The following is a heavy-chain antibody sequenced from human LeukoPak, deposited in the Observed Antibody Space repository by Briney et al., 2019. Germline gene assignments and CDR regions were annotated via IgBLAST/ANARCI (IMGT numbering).Heavy chain of an antibody. CDR3: AKDSAVYFDY. CDR1: GFTFSNYG. V-gene: IGHV3-30*02. Sequence: PGGSLRLSCAASGFTFSNYGMHWVRQAPGKGLEWVAFIRYDGSNKYYADSVKGRFTISRDNSKNTLYPQMNSLRAEDTAVYYCAKDSAVYFDYWGQGTLVTVSS. CDR2: IRYDGSNK. J-gene: IGHJ4*02.